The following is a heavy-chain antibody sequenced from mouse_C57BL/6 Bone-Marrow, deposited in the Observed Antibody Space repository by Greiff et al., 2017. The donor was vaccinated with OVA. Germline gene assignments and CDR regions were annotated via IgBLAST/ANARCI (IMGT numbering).Heavy chain of an antibody. CDR2: ISSGSSTI. Sequence: EVNVVESGGGLVKPGGSLKLSCAASGFTFSDYGMHWVRQAPEKGLEWVAYISSGSSTIYYADTVKGRFTISRDNAKNTLFLQMTSLRAEDTAMYCCARRRNWGGFAYWGKGTLVTVSA. V-gene: IGHV5-17*01. CDR3: ARRRNWGGFAY. D-gene: IGHD4-1*01. CDR1: GFTFSDYG. J-gene: IGHJ3*01.